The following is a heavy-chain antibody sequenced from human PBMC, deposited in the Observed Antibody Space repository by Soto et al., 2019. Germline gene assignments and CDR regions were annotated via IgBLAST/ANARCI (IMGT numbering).Heavy chain of an antibody. D-gene: IGHD2-2*01. CDR1: GGSITSSGYY. CDR2: IYYSGRT. Sequence: SETLSLTCTVSGGSITSSGYYWGWIRQPPGKGLEWIGTIYYSGRTYYNPSLKSRVTISVDTSKKQFSLKLSSVAAADTAVYYCARHPCSSSSSYADYWGQGTLVTVSS. CDR3: ARHPCSSSSSYADY. J-gene: IGHJ4*02. V-gene: IGHV4-39*01.